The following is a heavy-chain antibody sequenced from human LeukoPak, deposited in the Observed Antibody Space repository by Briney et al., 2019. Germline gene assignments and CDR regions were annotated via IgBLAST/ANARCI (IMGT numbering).Heavy chain of an antibody. J-gene: IGHJ5*02. V-gene: IGHV1-2*02. CDR3: ARDFGWELLPNWFDP. CDR2: INPNSGGT. CDR1: GYTFTGYY. Sequence: ASVTVSCKASGYTFTGYYMHWVRQAPGQGLEWMGWINPNSGGTNYAQKFQGRVTMTRDTSISTAYMELRSLRSDDTAVYYCARDFGWELLPNWFDPWGQGTLVTVSS. D-gene: IGHD1-26*01.